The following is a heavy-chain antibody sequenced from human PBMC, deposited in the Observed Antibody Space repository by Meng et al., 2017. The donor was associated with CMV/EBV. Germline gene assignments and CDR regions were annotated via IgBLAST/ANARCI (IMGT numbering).Heavy chain of an antibody. CDR1: GFTFSSYA. CDR3: ARNIAARTYYYYYYGMDV. J-gene: IGHJ6*02. Sequence: GESLKISCAASGFTFSSYAMHWVRQAPGKGLEWVAVISYDGSNKYYADSAKGRFTISRDNSKNTLYLQMNSLRAEDTAVYYCARNIAARTYYYYYYGMDVWGQGTTVTVSS. CDR2: ISYDGSNK. D-gene: IGHD6-6*01. V-gene: IGHV3-30*04.